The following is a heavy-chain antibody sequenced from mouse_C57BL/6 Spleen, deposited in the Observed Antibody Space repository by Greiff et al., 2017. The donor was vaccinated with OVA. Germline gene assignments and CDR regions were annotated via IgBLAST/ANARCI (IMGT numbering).Heavy chain of an antibody. V-gene: IGHV1-69*01. CDR3: ARRTTDYAMDY. CDR2: SDPSDSYT. D-gene: IGHD1-1*01. J-gene: IGHJ4*01. CDR1: GYTFTSYW. Sequence: QVQLQQPGAELVMPGASVKLSCKASGYTFTSYWMHWVKQRPGQGLEWIGESDPSDSYTNYNQKFKGKSTLTVDKSSSTAYMQLSSLTSEDSAVYYCARRTTDYAMDYWGQGTSVTVSS.